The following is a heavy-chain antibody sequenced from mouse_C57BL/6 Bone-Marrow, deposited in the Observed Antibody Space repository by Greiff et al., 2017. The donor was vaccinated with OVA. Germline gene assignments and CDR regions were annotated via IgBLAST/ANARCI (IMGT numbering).Heavy chain of an antibody. CDR3: ANLGGMDY. CDR2: INPSTGGT. V-gene: IGHV1-42*01. CDR1: GYSFTGYY. J-gene: IGHJ4*01. D-gene: IGHD3-3*01. Sequence: VQLQQSGPELVKPGASVKISCKASGYSFTGYYMNWVKQSPEKSLEWIGEINPSTGGTTYNQKFKAKATLTVDKSSSTVYMQLKSLTAEDSAVYYCANLGGMDYWGQGTSVTVSS.